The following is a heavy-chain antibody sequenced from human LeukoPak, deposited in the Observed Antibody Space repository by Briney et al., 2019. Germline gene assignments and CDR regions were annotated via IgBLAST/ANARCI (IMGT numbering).Heavy chain of an antibody. V-gene: IGHV3-30*03. CDR3: ARDSLDLVQGSYGPLTKYYYYGMDV. CDR1: GFTVSSNY. CDR2: ISYDGSNK. D-gene: IGHD5-18*01. Sequence: GGSLRLSCAASGFTVSSNYMSWVRQASGKGLEWVAVISYDGSNKYYADSVKGRFTISRDNSKNTLYLQMNSLRAEDTAVYYCARDSLDLVQGSYGPLTKYYYYGMDVWGQGTTVTVSS. J-gene: IGHJ6*02.